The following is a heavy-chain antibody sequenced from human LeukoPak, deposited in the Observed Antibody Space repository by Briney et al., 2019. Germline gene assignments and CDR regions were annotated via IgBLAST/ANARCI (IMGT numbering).Heavy chain of an antibody. CDR1: GGSISSGDYY. V-gene: IGHV4-30-4*08. D-gene: IGHD5-18*01. Sequence: SQTLSLTCTVSGGSISSGDYYWGWIRQPPGKGLEWIGYIYYSGSTYYNPSLKSRVSISLDTSKNQFSLKLSSVTAADTAVYYCARDTVYTAMVQHWGQGTLVTVSS. J-gene: IGHJ1*01. CDR3: ARDTVYTAMVQH. CDR2: IYYSGST.